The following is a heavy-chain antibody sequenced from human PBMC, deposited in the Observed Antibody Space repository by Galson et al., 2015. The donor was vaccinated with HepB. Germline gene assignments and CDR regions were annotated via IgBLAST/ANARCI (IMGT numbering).Heavy chain of an antibody. Sequence: SLRLSCAASGFIFSSYGMHWVRQAPGKGLEWVAVISYDGSNEYYADSVKGRFTISRDNSKNTLYLQMSSLRAEDTAVYYCAKGVKIAARRGYYYGMDVWGQGTTVTVSS. V-gene: IGHV3-30*18. CDR1: GFIFSSYG. CDR3: AKGVKIAARRGYYYGMDV. J-gene: IGHJ6*02. CDR2: ISYDGSNE. D-gene: IGHD6-6*01.